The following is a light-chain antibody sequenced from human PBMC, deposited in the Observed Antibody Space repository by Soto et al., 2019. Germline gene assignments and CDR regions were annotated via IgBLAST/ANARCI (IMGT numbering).Light chain of an antibody. CDR2: ETS. CDR1: QSFSTY. CDR3: QQGYSTPPT. Sequence: DIQMTQSPSSLSASVGDRVTITCRASQSFSTYLNWYQQKPGQAPTLLIYETSSLQSGVPSRFSVSGSGTDFTLTISSLQSEDIATYYCQQGYSTPPTFGHGTKVEIK. V-gene: IGKV1-39*01. J-gene: IGKJ1*01.